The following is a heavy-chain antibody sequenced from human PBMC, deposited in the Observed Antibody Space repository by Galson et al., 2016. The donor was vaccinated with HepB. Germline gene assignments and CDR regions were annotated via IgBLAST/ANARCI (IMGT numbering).Heavy chain of an antibody. J-gene: IGHJ5*02. CDR1: GFTVSSSY. CDR2: TYSGGST. V-gene: IGHV3-53*01. D-gene: IGHD6-19*01. Sequence: SLRLSCAASGFTVSSSYMSWVRQAPGKGLEWVSVTYSGGSTYYADSVKGRFTISRDNSKNTLYLQMNSLRDEDTAVYYCAKDHGNRWLNNWFDPWGQGTLVTVSS. CDR3: AKDHGNRWLNNWFDP.